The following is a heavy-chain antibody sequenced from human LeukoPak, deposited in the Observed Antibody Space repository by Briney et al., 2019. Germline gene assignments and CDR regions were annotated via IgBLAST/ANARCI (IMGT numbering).Heavy chain of an antibody. CDR2: ISGSGGST. D-gene: IGHD3-22*01. Sequence: GGSLRLSCAASGFTFSSYAMSWVRQAPGKGLEWVSAISGSGGSTYYADSVKGRFTISRDNSKNTLYLQMNSLRAEDTAVYYCAKDPRGQWLVKYYYDSSGYEVDYWGQGTLVTVSS. CDR3: AKDPRGQWLVKYYYDSSGYEVDY. J-gene: IGHJ4*02. CDR1: GFTFSSYA. V-gene: IGHV3-23*01.